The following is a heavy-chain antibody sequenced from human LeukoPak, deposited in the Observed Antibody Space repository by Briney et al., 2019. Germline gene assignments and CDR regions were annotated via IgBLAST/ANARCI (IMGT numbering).Heavy chain of an antibody. CDR1: GGRVSSNSAA. Sequence: SQTLSLTCAISGGRVSSNSAAWNWIRQSPSRGLEWLGRTYYRSKWYSYYAVSVKSRITISPDSSKNQFSLQLNSVTPEDTAVYYCARGSGGYIDYWDQGTLVTVSS. CDR2: TYYRSKWYS. D-gene: IGHD2-15*01. CDR3: ARGSGGYIDY. J-gene: IGHJ4*02. V-gene: IGHV6-1*01.